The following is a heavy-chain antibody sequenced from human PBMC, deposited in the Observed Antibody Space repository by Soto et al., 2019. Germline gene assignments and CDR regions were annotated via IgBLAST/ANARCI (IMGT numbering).Heavy chain of an antibody. Sequence: SVKVSCKASGYTFTSYGISWVRQAPGQGLEWMGWISAYNGNTNYAQKLQDRVTMTTDTSTSTAYMELRSLRSDDTAVYYCARSKVGATMERYFDYWGQGTLVTVSS. V-gene: IGHV1-18*01. D-gene: IGHD1-26*01. CDR2: ISAYNGNT. CDR1: GYTFTSYG. CDR3: ARSKVGATMERYFDY. J-gene: IGHJ4*02.